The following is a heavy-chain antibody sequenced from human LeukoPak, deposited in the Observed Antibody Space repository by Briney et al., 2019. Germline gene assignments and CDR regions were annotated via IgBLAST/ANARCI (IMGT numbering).Heavy chain of an antibody. V-gene: IGHV4-34*01. J-gene: IGHJ4*02. CDR2: INHSGTT. Sequence: PSETLSLTCSFSGGSFSDFYWNWIRQPPGKGLEWIGEINHSGTTNYNPSLESRVTISVDTSKNQFSLKLSSVTAADTAVYYCARLGLYDSSGYLNWGQGTLVTVSS. D-gene: IGHD3-22*01. CDR1: GGSFSDFY. CDR3: ARLGLYDSSGYLN.